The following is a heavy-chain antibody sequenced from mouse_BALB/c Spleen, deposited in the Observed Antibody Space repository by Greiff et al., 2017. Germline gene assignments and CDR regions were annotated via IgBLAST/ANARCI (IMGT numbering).Heavy chain of an antibody. CDR2: ISYSGST. V-gene: IGHV3-2*02. D-gene: IGHD1-1*01. CDR3: ARYPYGSSRYWYFDV. J-gene: IGHJ1*01. CDR1: GYSITSDYA. Sequence: EVQLQQSGPGLVKPSQSLSLTCTVTGYSITSDYAWNWIRQFPGNKLEWMGYISYSGSTSYNPSLKSRISITRDTSKNQFFLQLNSVTTEDTATYYCARYPYGSSRYWYFDVWGAGTTVTVSS.